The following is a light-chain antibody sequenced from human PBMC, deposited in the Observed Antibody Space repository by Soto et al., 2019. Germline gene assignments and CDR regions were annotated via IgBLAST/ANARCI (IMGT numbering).Light chain of an antibody. Sequence: EIVLKQSPGTLSLSPGERATLSCRASQSISSTYLAWYQHKPGQAPRLLIYGASTRATGIPDRFSGSGSGTDFTLTVSRLEPEDFAVYFCQQFGSPITFGQGTRLEIK. CDR1: QSISSTY. CDR3: QQFGSPIT. V-gene: IGKV3-20*01. J-gene: IGKJ5*01. CDR2: GAS.